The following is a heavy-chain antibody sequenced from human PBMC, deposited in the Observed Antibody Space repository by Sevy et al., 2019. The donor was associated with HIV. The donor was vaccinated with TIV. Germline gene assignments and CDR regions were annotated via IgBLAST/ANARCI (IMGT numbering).Heavy chain of an antibody. CDR3: ARMSYYYDSSGYNDAFDI. Sequence: GGSLRLSCAASGFTFSSYSMNWVRQAPGKGLEWVSYISSSSSTIYYAYSVKGRFTISRDNAKNSLYLQMNSLRAEDTAVYYCARMSYYYDSSGYNDAFDIWGQGTMVTVSS. D-gene: IGHD3-22*01. J-gene: IGHJ3*02. CDR1: GFTFSSYS. CDR2: ISSSSSTI. V-gene: IGHV3-48*01.